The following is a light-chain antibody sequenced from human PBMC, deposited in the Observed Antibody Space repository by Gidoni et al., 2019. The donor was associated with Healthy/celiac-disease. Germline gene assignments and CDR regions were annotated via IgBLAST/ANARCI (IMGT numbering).Light chain of an antibody. CDR3: QQYGSSSYT. CDR1: KSVSSSY. J-gene: IGKJ2*01. CDR2: GAS. Sequence: MVLTHSPGTLSLSPGERATLTCRASKSVSSSYLAGYQQKPGQAPRLLIYGASSRATGSPDRFSGSGSGRDFTLTISRLEPEDFAVYYCQQYGSSSYTFGQGTKLEIK. V-gene: IGKV3-20*01.